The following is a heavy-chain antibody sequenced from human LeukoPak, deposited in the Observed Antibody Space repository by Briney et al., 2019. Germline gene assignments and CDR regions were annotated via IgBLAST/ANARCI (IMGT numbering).Heavy chain of an antibody. D-gene: IGHD3-3*02. V-gene: IGHV3-30*03. J-gene: IGHJ4*02. CDR3: ARDPLEISASSPAY. CDR2: ISYDGRNK. Sequence: GGSLRLSCAASGFSFSNYGMHWVRQAPGRGLEWVAVISYDGRNKYYADSVKGRFTISRDNSKNTLYFEMNSLRGEDTAVYYCARDPLEISASSPAYWGQGTLVAVSS. CDR1: GFSFSNYG.